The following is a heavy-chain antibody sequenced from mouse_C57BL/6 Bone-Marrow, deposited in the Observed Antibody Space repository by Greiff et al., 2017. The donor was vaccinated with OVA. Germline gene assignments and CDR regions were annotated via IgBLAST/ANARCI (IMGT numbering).Heavy chain of an antibody. CDR1: GYTFTDYG. D-gene: IGHD2-5*01. CDR3: TRCSSNNYAMDY. J-gene: IGHJ4*01. V-gene: IGHV1-15*01. Sequence: VQLQQSGAELVRPGASVTLSCKASGYTFTDYGMHWVKQTPVHGLEWIGAIYPGTGGTAYNEKFKGKAILTADKSSSTAYMELRSLTSEDAAVYYCTRCSSNNYAMDYWGQGTSATVTS. CDR2: IYPGTGGT.